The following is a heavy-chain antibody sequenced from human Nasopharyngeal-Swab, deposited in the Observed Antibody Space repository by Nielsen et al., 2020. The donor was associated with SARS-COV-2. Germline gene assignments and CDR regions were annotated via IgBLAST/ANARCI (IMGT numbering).Heavy chain of an antibody. CDR1: GFTFSSYS. Sequence: GESLKISCAASGFTFSSYSMNWVRLAPVNRLEWVATVKQDGSAIYHVDSLKGRFTISRDNAKNSLYLQMNSLRADDTAVYYCARENWGKLDYWGQGALVTVSS. D-gene: IGHD7-27*01. J-gene: IGHJ4*02. CDR3: ARENWGKLDY. CDR2: VKQDGSAI. V-gene: IGHV3-7*04.